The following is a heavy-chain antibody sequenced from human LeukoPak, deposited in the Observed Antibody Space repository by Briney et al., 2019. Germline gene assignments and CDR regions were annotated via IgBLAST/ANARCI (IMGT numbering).Heavy chain of an antibody. J-gene: IGHJ4*02. V-gene: IGHV3-74*01. Sequence: GGSLRLSXTTSGIIFRNYWIHWVRQAPGKGLVWVSHITQDGSSTFYADSVKGRFTTSRDNAKNTVFLQMNSLTAEDTGVYYCATDDYRGLGYWGQGILVTVSS. D-gene: IGHD4-11*01. CDR3: ATDDYRGLGY. CDR2: ITQDGSST. CDR1: GIIFRNYW.